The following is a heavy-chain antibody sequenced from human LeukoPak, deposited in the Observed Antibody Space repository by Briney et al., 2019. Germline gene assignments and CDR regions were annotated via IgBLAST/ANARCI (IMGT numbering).Heavy chain of an antibody. V-gene: IGHV3-30*18. D-gene: IGHD6-6*01. J-gene: IGHJ6*02. CDR1: GFTFSSYG. Sequence: GGSLRPSCAASGFTFSSYGMHWVRQAPGKGLEWVAVISYDGSNKYYADSVKGRFTISRDNSKNTLYLQMNSLRAEDTAVYYCAKASRQGTYYYYYGMDVWGQGTTVTVSS. CDR3: AKASRQGTYYYYYGMDV. CDR2: ISYDGSNK.